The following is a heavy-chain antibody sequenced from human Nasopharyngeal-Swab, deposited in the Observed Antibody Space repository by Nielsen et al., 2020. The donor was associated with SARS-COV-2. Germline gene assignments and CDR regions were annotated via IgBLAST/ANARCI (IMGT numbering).Heavy chain of an antibody. CDR1: GFTFSDYA. Sequence: LSLTCAASGFTFSDYAMSWVRQAPGKGLEWISYISTTTATIYYADSVKGRFTISRDNAKNSLYLQMNSLRAEDTAVYYCAREVPYSGHDDAFDIWGQGTMVTVSA. CDR3: AREVPYSGHDDAFDI. D-gene: IGHD5-12*01. J-gene: IGHJ3*02. CDR2: ISTTTATI. V-gene: IGHV3-48*04.